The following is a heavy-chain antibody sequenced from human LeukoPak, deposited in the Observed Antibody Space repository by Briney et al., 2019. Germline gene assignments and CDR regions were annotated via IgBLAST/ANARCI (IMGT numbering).Heavy chain of an antibody. CDR3: ARDDDRAREIDY. V-gene: IGHV1-69*04. Sequence: SVKVSCKASRGTFSKYAISWVRQAPGQGLEWMGRIIPILNITHYAQKFQGRVTIAAGKSTSTAYMELSSLRSEDTAMYYCARDDDRAREIDYWGQGTLVTVSS. J-gene: IGHJ4*02. D-gene: IGHD3-22*01. CDR1: RGTFSKYA. CDR2: IIPILNIT.